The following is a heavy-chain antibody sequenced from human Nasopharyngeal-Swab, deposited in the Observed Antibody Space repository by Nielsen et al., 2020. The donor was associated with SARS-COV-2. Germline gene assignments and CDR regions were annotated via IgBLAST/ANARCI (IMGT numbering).Heavy chain of an antibody. CDR3: AKDGAYDTMIVVVIKGPAFDI. CDR2: IRYDGSNK. Sequence: GESLKISCAASGFTFSSYGMRWVRQAPGKGLEWVAFIRYDGSNKYYADSVKGRFTISRDNSKNTLYLQMNSLRAEDTAVYYCAKDGAYDTMIVVVIKGPAFDIWGQGTMVTVSS. D-gene: IGHD3-22*01. V-gene: IGHV3-30*02. CDR1: GFTFSSYG. J-gene: IGHJ3*02.